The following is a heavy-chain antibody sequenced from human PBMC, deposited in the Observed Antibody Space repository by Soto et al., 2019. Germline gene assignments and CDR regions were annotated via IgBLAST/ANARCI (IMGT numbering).Heavy chain of an antibody. J-gene: IGHJ4*02. CDR2: IIPYLSVS. CDR3: ATSFGSGYRAFDY. Sequence: QVQLVQSGAEVKKPGSSLRVSCKASGDTFNFYTINWVRQAPGLGLEWLGRIIPYLSVSNYAQKFQGRVTITADQSTNTASLEVRSLRSEDPAMYYCATSFGSGYRAFDYWGQGALVTSSS. D-gene: IGHD3-10*01. CDR1: GDTFNFYT. V-gene: IGHV1-69*02.